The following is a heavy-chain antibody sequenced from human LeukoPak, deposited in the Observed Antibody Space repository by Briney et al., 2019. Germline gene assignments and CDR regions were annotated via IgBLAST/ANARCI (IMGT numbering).Heavy chain of an antibody. J-gene: IGHJ3*02. Sequence: MASQTLSLTCAVSGGSISSGSYSWGWIRQPPGKGLEWIGYFFYTGNTYYNASLKSRVTISVDTSKNQFSLKVSSVTAADTAVYYCTRGAGSTTSNDAFDIWGQGTMVTVSS. CDR2: FFYTGNT. CDR1: GGSISSGSYS. CDR3: TRGAGSTTSNDAFDI. D-gene: IGHD1-1*01. V-gene: IGHV4-30-4*07.